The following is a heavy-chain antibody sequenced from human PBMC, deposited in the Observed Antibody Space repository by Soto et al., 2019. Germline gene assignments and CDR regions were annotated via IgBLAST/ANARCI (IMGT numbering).Heavy chain of an antibody. D-gene: IGHD3-10*01. V-gene: IGHV3-33*01. CDR3: VRASREYGDHAEHLQH. CDR1: GFTFSSYA. Sequence: QVQLVESGGGLVQPGKSLRLSCVASGFTFSSYAMHWVRQAAGKGLEWVAVIWYDGSDKYYGESVKGRLTISRDNSKNTLSLQINSLRVDDTAIYYCVRASREYGDHAEHLQHWGQGTLVTVSS. J-gene: IGHJ1*01. CDR2: IWYDGSDK.